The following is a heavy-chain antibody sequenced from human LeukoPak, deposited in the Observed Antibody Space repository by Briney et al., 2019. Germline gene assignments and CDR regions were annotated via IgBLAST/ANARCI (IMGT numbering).Heavy chain of an antibody. CDR1: GYTFTSHY. V-gene: IGHV1-46*01. D-gene: IGHD4-17*01. J-gene: IGHJ5*02. CDR3: ARESMVTTKRFDP. Sequence: ASVKVSCKASGYTFTSHYIHWVRQAPGQGLEWMGIINPKNGDRLYARKFQGRVTMTRDTSTSTVYMDLSSLRSEDTALYFCARESMVTTKRFDPWGQGTLVTVSS. CDR2: INPKNGDR.